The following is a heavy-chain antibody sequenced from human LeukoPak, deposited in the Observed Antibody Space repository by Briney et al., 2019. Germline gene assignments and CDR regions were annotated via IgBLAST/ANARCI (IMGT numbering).Heavy chain of an antibody. J-gene: IGHJ4*02. V-gene: IGHV3-74*01. D-gene: IGHD6-13*01. CDR2: INSDGSST. Sequence: GGSLRLSCAASGFTFSTYWMHWVRQAPGKGLVWVSRINSDGSSTIYADSVKGRFTISRDNAKNSLYLQMNSLRAEDTALYYCAKGRSSWYDIPIDYWGQGTLVTVSS. CDR1: GFTFSTYW. CDR3: AKGRSSWYDIPIDY.